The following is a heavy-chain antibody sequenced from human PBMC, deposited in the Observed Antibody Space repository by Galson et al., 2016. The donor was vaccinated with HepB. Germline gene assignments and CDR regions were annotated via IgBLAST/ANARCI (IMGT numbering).Heavy chain of an antibody. CDR2: IRGDGGET. D-gene: IGHD1-1*01. CDR3: LKDVSQWDDGTEAD. CDR1: GFTFKFYG. Sequence: SLRLSCAASGFTFKFYGMAWFRQAPGKGLEWVSTIRGDGGETHYADSVKGRFTISRDNSKDMLYLQMNSLRAGDTAIYYCLKDVSQWDDGTEADWGQGVRVAVSS. V-gene: IGHV3-23*01. J-gene: IGHJ4*02.